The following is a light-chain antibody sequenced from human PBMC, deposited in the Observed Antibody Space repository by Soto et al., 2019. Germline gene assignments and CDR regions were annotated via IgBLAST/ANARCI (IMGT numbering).Light chain of an antibody. Sequence: SYELTQPPSVSVSPGQTARITCSGDALPKQFASWYQQKPGQAPLLVIYKDTYRPSEIPARFSGSSSATTVTLTISGAQAQDQAHYPSQSADSGGISCGFGTGTKVTV. CDR2: KDT. CDR3: QSADSGGISCG. J-gene: IGLJ1*01. V-gene: IGLV3-25*02. CDR1: ALPKQF.